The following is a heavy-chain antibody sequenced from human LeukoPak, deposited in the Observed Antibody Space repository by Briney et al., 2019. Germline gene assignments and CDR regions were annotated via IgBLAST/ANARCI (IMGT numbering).Heavy chain of an antibody. D-gene: IGHD2-15*01. J-gene: IGHJ4*02. Sequence: GGSLRLSCAASGFTLSNHPMYWVRQAPGKGLEWVSSLSDTGDSTHYADSVKGRFTISRDSATSALYLQMNSLRAEDTAVYYCAKGDCSSGSCYFDYWGQGSQVTVSS. CDR3: AKGDCSSGSCYFDY. V-gene: IGHV3-23*01. CDR2: LSDTGDST. CDR1: GFTLSNHP.